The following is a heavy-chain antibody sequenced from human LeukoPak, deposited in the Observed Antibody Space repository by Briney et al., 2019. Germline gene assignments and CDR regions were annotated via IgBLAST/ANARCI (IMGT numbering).Heavy chain of an antibody. V-gene: IGHV3-7*01. Sequence: GGSLRLSCAASGFTFSSYWMNWVRQAPGKGLEWVAHINPDGRDTYYVDSVKGRFTISRDNAQNSMYLQMNSLRVEDTAVYYCTSWGDTTAEYFQRWGQGTLVTVSS. CDR3: TSWGDTTAEYFQR. D-gene: IGHD2-21*02. CDR1: GFTFSSYW. J-gene: IGHJ1*01. CDR2: INPDGRDT.